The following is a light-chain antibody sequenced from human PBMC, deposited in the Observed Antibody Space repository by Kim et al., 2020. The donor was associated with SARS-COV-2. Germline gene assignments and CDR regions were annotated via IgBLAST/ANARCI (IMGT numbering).Light chain of an antibody. Sequence: GQAVPSSCTETSSDVGGYNYVSGYQHHPGKPPKLMIYGVTDRPSGVPDRFSGSKSGNTASLTISGLQAEDEADYYCCSYAASSSLVFGGGTQLTVL. V-gene: IGLV2-11*01. CDR3: CSYAASSSLV. CDR1: SSDVGGYNY. J-gene: IGLJ3*02. CDR2: GVT.